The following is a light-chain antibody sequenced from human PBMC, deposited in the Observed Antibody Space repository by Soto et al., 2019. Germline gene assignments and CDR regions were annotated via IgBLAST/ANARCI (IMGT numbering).Light chain of an antibody. CDR1: QGVXTH. J-gene: IGKJ5*01. V-gene: IGKV1-9*01. CDR3: QQLLSDTIT. CDR2: AAS. Sequence: IQLTKSASVLSASAGDSVTITCRASQGVXTHLAWYQQKPGKAPKVLXYAASTLQRGVPLSFSGSGSGTSFTLTISSLQPEDFATYYCQQLLSDTITFGQGTRLEIK.